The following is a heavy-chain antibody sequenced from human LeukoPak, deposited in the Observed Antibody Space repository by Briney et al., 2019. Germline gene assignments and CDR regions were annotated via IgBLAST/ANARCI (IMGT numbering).Heavy chain of an antibody. CDR1: GFTFSSYS. J-gene: IGHJ4*02. Sequence: GGSLRLSCAASGFTFSSYSMNWVRQAPGKGLEWVSSISSSSSYIYYADSVKGRFTISRDNAKNSLYLQMNSLRDEDTAVYYCARGGYDFWSGYSENPLDYWGQGTLVTVSS. CDR2: ISSSSSYI. D-gene: IGHD3-3*01. V-gene: IGHV3-21*01. CDR3: ARGGYDFWSGYSENPLDY.